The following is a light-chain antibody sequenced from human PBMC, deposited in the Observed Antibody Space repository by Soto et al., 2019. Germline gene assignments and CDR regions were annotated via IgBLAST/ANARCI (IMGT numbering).Light chain of an antibody. V-gene: IGKV3-15*01. CDR2: YAS. J-gene: IGKJ5*01. CDR1: QSVSNN. CDR3: QQYNDWPPIT. Sequence: EIMMTHSPGTLSVSPGERATLSCRASQSVSNNLAWYQQKPGQAPRLLIYYASTRATGIPARFSGSGSGTEFTLTISSLQSEDFALYYCQQYNDWPPITFGQGTRLEIK.